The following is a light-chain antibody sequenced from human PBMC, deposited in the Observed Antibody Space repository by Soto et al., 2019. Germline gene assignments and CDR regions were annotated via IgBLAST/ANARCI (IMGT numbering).Light chain of an antibody. CDR1: SSDIGDYKY. CDR3: ATWDDSLDGGV. J-gene: IGLJ3*02. CDR2: DVS. Sequence: QSALTQPASVSGSPGQSITISCTGTSSDIGDYKYVSWYQQHPGNPPKLIIYDVSDRPSGVSNRFSGSKSGNTASLTISGLQSEDEADYYCATWDDSLDGGVFGGGTKVTVL. V-gene: IGLV2-14*03.